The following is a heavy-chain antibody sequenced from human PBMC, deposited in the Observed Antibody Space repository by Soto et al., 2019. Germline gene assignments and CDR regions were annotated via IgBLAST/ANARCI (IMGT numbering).Heavy chain of an antibody. D-gene: IGHD2-15*01. J-gene: IGHJ4*02. V-gene: IGHV3-30-3*01. CDR2: ISYDGSNK. CDR1: GFTFSSYA. CDR3: ARGLVGFDY. Sequence: QVQLVESGGGVVQPGRSLRLSCAASGFTFSSYAMHGVRQAPGKGLEWVAVISYDGSNKYYADSVKGRFTISRDNSKNTLYLQMNSLRAEDTAVYYCARGLVGFDYWGQGTLVTVSS.